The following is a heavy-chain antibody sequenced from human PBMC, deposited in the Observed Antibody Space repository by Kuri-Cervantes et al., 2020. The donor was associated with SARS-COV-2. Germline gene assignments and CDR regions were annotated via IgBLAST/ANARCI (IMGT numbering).Heavy chain of an antibody. D-gene: IGHD3/OR15-3a*01. Sequence: GSLRLSCTVSGGSISSSSYYWGWIRQPPGKGLEWIGSIYHSGSTYYNPSLKSRVTISVDTSKNQFSLKLSSVTAADTAVYYCALRTLPWYYYYMDVWGKGTTVTVSS. CDR3: ALRTLPWYYYYMDV. CDR1: GGSISSSSYY. CDR2: IYHSGST. V-gene: IGHV4-39*07. J-gene: IGHJ6*03.